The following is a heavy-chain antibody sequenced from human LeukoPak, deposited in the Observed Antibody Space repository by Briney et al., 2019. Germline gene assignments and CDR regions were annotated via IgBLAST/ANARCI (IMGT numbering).Heavy chain of an antibody. CDR2: ISYDGSNK. CDR3: AREEDIVLMVYAIQAY. V-gene: IGHV3-30-3*01. J-gene: IGHJ4*02. Sequence: GGSLRLSCAGSGFTFSSYAMHWVRQAPGKGLEWVAVISYDGSNKYYADSVKGRFTISRDNSKNTLYLQMNSLRAEDTAVYYCAREEDIVLMVYAIQAYWGQGTLVTVSS. D-gene: IGHD2-8*01. CDR1: GFTFSSYA.